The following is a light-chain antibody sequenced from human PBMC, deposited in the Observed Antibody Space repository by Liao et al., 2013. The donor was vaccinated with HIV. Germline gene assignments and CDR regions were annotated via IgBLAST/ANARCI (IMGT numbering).Light chain of an antibody. Sequence: SYELTQPPSVSVSPGQTASVTCSGHRLGDKFACWYQQKPGQSPLLVMYQDDKRPSGIPERFSGSNSGNTATLTISETQPLDEAVYYCQTWTKNGVVFGGGTEVTVL. CDR2: QDD. V-gene: IGLV3-1*01. CDR1: RLGDKF. J-gene: IGLJ2*01. CDR3: QTWTKNGVV.